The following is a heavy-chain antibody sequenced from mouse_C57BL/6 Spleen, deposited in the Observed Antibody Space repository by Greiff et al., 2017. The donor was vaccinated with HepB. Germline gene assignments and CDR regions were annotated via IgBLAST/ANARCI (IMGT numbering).Heavy chain of an antibody. J-gene: IGHJ1*03. CDR3: ARMGYYGSSYHWYFDV. Sequence: QVTLKESGPGILQPSQTLSLTCSFSGFSLSTFGMGVGWIRQPSGKGLEWLAHIWWDDDKYYNPALKSRLTISKDTSKNQVFLKIANVDTADTATYYCARMGYYGSSYHWYFDVWGTGTTVTVSS. CDR2: IWWDDDK. V-gene: IGHV8-8*01. CDR1: GFSLSTFGMG. D-gene: IGHD1-1*01.